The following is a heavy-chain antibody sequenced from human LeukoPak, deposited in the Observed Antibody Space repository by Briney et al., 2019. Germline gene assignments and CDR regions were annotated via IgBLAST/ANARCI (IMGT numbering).Heavy chain of an antibody. J-gene: IGHJ4*02. CDR2: INPNSGGT. V-gene: IGHV1-2*02. Sequence: ASVKVSCKASGCTFNNYGISWVRQAPGQGLEWMGWINPNSGGTNYAQKFQGRVTMTRDTSISTAYMELSRLRSDDTAVYYCATDFTFGGVIVRQTGVYWGQGTLVTVSS. CDR3: ATDFTFGGVIVRQTGVY. D-gene: IGHD3-16*02. CDR1: GCTFNNYG.